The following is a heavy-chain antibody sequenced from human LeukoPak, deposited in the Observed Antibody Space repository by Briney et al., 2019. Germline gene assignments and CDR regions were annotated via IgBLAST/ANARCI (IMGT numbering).Heavy chain of an antibody. J-gene: IGHJ4*02. CDR3: ARDPPAYPCTTTRCYPEVDY. CDR1: GYTFSGNF. Sequence: ASVKVSCKASGYTFSGNFIHWVRQTPGLGLEWMGWINPNTGGTNSAEKFQGRVTLTRDTSLTTAYMELTSLRPDDTAVYYCARDPPAYPCTTTRCYPEVDYWGQGTLVTVSS. V-gene: IGHV1-2*02. D-gene: IGHD2-2*01. CDR2: INPNTGGT.